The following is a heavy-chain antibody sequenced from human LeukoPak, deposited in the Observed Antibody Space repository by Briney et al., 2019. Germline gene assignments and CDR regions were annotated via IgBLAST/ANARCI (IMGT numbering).Heavy chain of an antibody. CDR1: GFSFSNYG. J-gene: IGHJ4*02. D-gene: IGHD1-7*01. CDR2: IWKDGSNR. CDR3: AKGLRHNWDYSVDY. Sequence: GRSLRLSCEASGFSFSNYGMHWVRQAPGNGLELVAVIWKDGSNRNYGDSVKGRFTVSRHNSKNTLYLQRNSLRAEDTAVSYCAKGLRHNWDYSVDYWGQGTLVTVS. V-gene: IGHV3-33*03.